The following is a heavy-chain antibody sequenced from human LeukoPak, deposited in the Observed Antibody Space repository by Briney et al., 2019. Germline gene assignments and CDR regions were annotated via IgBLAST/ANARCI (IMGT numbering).Heavy chain of an antibody. V-gene: IGHV3-30*02. CDR2: IRYDGSNK. CDR1: GFTFSSFG. CDR3: AKKSGAAFYNWFYP. J-gene: IGHJ5*02. Sequence: GGSLRLSCAASGFTFSSFGMHWVRQAPGKGLEWVAYIRYDGSNKKYADSLEGRFTISRDNPKNALYLQINSLRPEDTAVYYCAKKSGAAFYNWFYPWGQGALVTVSS. D-gene: IGHD1-26*01.